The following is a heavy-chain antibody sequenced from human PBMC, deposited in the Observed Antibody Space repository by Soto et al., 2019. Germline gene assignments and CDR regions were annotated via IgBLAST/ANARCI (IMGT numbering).Heavy chain of an antibody. CDR1: GGSISSYY. J-gene: IGHJ4*02. V-gene: IGHV4-59*01. CDR3: ARYYDSSGILTH. CDR2: IYYSGST. Sequence: SETLSLTCTVSGGSISSYYWSWIRQPPGKGLEWIGYIYYSGSTNYNPSLKSRVTISVDTSKNQFSLKLSSVTAADTAVYYCARYYDSSGILTHWGQGTLVTVSS. D-gene: IGHD3-22*01.